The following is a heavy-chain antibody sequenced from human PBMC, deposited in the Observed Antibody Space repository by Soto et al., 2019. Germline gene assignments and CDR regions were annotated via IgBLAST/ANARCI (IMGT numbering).Heavy chain of an antibody. Sequence: QLQLQESGSGLVEPSQTLSLTCTVSGESIDRSVYSWNWIRQSPGKGLEWLGKIYRGGDAPYNPSLKSRVTISIDRSKNQFSLKLSSVTAADTAVYYCARDHFEIDNRGRDPYDAFDVWGQGTMVDVSS. J-gene: IGHJ3*01. V-gene: IGHV4-30-2*06. D-gene: IGHD2-21*01. CDR2: IYRGGDA. CDR1: GESIDRSVYS. CDR3: ARDHFEIDNRGRDPYDAFDV.